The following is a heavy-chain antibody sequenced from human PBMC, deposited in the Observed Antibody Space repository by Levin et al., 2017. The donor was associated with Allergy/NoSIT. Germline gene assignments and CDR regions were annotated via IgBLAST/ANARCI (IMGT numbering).Heavy chain of an antibody. CDR1: GYTFTSYD. CDR2: MNPNSGDT. Sequence: AASVKVSCKASGYTFTSYDINWVRQAIGQGPEWTGWMNPNSGDTGYTEKVQGRVTMTRSTSISTAYLELSSLTSEDTAVYYCARSQGGGGVYFDYWGQGTLVTVSS. D-gene: IGHD2-15*01. V-gene: IGHV1-8*01. J-gene: IGHJ4*02. CDR3: ARSQGGGGVYFDY.